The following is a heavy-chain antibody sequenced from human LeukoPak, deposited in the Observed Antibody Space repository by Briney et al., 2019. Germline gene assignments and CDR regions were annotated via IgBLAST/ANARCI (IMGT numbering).Heavy chain of an antibody. CDR1: GFTFSSYA. J-gene: IGHJ4*02. V-gene: IGHV3-30-3*01. D-gene: IGHD2-2*01. CDR2: ISYDGSNK. Sequence: PGGSLRLSCAASGFTFSSYAMRWVRQAPGKGLEWVAVISYDGSNKYYADSVKGRFTISRDNSKNTLYLQMNSLRAEDTAVYYCARLFRVVVPAANTHFDYWGQGTLVTVSS. CDR3: ARLFRVVVPAANTHFDY.